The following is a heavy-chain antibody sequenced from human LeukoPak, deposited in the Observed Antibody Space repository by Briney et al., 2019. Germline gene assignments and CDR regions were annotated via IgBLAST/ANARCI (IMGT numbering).Heavy chain of an antibody. D-gene: IGHD6-13*01. CDR1: GHTFTGYY. J-gene: IGHJ5*02. CDR2: INPNSGGT. V-gene: IGHV1-2*02. CDR3: ARGIAAAGPLGWFDP. Sequence: ASVKVSCKASGHTFTGYYMHWVRQAPGQGLEWMGWINPNSGGTNYAQKFQGRVTMTRDTSISTAYMELSRLRSDDTAVYYCARGIAAAGPLGWFDPWGQGTLVTVSS.